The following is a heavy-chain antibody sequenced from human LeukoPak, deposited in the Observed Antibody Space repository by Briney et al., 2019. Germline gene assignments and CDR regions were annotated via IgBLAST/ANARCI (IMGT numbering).Heavy chain of an antibody. CDR3: ARDLGSGVYYYYYYMDV. J-gene: IGHJ6*03. CDR2: IYTSGST. D-gene: IGHD3-10*01. CDR1: GGSISSYY. V-gene: IGHV4-4*07. Sequence: SETLSLTCTVSGGSISSYYWSWIRQPAGKGLEWIGRIYTSGSTNYNPSPKSLVTMSVDTSKNQFSLKLSAVTAADTAVYYCARDLGSGVYYYYYYMDVWGKGTTVTVSS.